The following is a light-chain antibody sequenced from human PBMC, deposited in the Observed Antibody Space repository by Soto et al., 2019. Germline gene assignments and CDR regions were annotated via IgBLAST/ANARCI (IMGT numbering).Light chain of an antibody. J-gene: IGLJ3*02. Sequence: QSALTQPRSVSGSPGQSVTISCTGTSSDVGGYNYVSWYQQHPGKAPKVMIYDVSKRPSGVPDRFSGSKSGNTASLNISGIQAEDEADYYCCSYAGSYTRVFGGGTKLTVL. CDR2: DVS. CDR1: SSDVGGYNY. CDR3: CSYAGSYTRV. V-gene: IGLV2-11*01.